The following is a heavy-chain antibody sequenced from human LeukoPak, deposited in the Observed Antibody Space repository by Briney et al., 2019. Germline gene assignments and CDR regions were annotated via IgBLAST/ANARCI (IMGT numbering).Heavy chain of an antibody. V-gene: IGHV1-8*01. CDR2: MNPNSGNT. CDR3: ARWGWSERGYYYGMDV. Sequence: ASVKVSSKASGYTFTSYDINWVRQATGQGLEWMGWMNPNSGNTGYAQKFQGRVTMTRNTSISTAYMELSSLRSEDTAVYYCARWGWSERGYYYGMDVWGQGTTVTVS. D-gene: IGHD6-19*01. CDR1: GYTFTSYD. J-gene: IGHJ6*02.